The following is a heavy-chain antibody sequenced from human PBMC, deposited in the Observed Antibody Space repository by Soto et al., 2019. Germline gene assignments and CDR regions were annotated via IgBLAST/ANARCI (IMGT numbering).Heavy chain of an antibody. V-gene: IGHV5-10-1*01. J-gene: IGHJ5*02. CDR2: VDPSDSYV. CDR3: EITQAGTDWIAT. CDR1: GYNFDNYW. Sequence: PGESLKISCKTSGYNFDNYWIIWVRQMPGKVLEWMGRVDPSDSYVNYSPSFQGHIAISIDKSINTAYLQWSSLKASDTAIYYCEITQAGTDWIATWGQGTLVTVSS. D-gene: IGHD1-20*01.